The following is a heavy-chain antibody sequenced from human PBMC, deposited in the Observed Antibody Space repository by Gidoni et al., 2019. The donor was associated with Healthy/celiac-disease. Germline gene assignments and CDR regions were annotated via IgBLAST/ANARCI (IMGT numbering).Heavy chain of an antibody. Sequence: QVQLQQWGAGLLKPSETLSLTCAVDGGSFSGYYWSWIRPPPGKGLGWIGEINHSGSTNYNPSLKSRVTISVDTSKNQFSLKLSSVTAADTAVYYCARGRFWSGYYVFWGQGTLVTVSS. CDR1: GGSFSGYY. CDR2: INHSGST. CDR3: ARGRFWSGYYVF. J-gene: IGHJ4*02. D-gene: IGHD3-3*01. V-gene: IGHV4-34*01.